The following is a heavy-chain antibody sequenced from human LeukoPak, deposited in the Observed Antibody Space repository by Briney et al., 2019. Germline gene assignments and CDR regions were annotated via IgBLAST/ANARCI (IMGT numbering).Heavy chain of an antibody. D-gene: IGHD2-15*01. J-gene: IGHJ6*04. CDR3: AKAIVVVVAAKSYYYYGMDV. CDR1: GLAFSSYE. CDR2: IISSGSTI. Sequence: GGSLRRSFAASGLAFSSYEMNWGRRAPGKGLEWVSYIISSGSTIYYSDSVKGRFTISRDNSKNTLYLQMNSLRAEDTAVYYCAKAIVVVVAAKSYYYYGMDVWGKGTTVTVSS. V-gene: IGHV3-48*03.